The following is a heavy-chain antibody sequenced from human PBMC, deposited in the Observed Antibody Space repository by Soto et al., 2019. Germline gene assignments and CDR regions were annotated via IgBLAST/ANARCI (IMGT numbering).Heavy chain of an antibody. V-gene: IGHV4-39*01. D-gene: IGHD6-13*01. CDR2: IYYSGST. CDR1: GGSISSSSYY. Sequence: PSETLSRTCTVSGGSISSSSYYWGWIRQPPGKGLEWIGSIYYSGSTYYNPSLKSRVTISVDTSKNQFSLKLSSVTAADTAVYYCARLSGAAAGTGYYYYGIDVWGQGTTVTVSS. J-gene: IGHJ6*02. CDR3: ARLSGAAAGTGYYYYGIDV.